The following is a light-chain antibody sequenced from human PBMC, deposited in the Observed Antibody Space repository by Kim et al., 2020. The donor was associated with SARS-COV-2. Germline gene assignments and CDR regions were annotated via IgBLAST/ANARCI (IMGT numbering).Light chain of an antibody. CDR1: QGISNY. V-gene: IGKV1-9*01. J-gene: IGKJ3*01. CDR3: QQLDSYPLT. CDR2: GAS. Sequence: IQLTQSPASLSASVGDRVTITCRASQGISNYLSWYQQKPGRAPELLIYGASTLQSGVPSRFSGSGSGTEFTLTISSLQPEDFATYHCQQLDSYPLTFGPGTKVDIK.